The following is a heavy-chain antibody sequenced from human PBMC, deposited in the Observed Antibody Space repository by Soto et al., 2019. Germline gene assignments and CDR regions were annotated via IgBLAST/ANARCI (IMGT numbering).Heavy chain of an antibody. Sequence: GGSLRLSCAASGFTFSSYAMHWVRQAPGKGLEWVAVISYDGSNKYYADSVKGRFTISRDNSKNTLYLQMNSLRAEDTAVYYCARDPNLRFLGYYYYGMDVWGQGTTVTVSS. CDR2: ISYDGSNK. D-gene: IGHD3-3*01. V-gene: IGHV3-30-3*01. J-gene: IGHJ6*02. CDR3: ARDPNLRFLGYYYYGMDV. CDR1: GFTFSSYA.